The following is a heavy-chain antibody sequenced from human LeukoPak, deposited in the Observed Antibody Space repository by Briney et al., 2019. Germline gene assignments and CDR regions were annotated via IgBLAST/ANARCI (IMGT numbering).Heavy chain of an antibody. CDR2: IKQDGSEK. J-gene: IGHJ4*02. Sequence: GGSLRLSCAASGFTFSSYWMSWVRQAPGKGLEWVANIKQDGSEKYYVDSVKGRFTISRANAKNSLYLQMNSLRAEDTAVYYCARDADYDILTGYEYYFDYWGQGTLVTVSS. V-gene: IGHV3-7*01. CDR3: ARDADYDILTGYEYYFDY. D-gene: IGHD3-9*01. CDR1: GFTFSSYW.